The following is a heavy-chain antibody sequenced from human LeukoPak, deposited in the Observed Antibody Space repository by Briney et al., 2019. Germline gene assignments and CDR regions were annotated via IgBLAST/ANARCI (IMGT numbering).Heavy chain of an antibody. J-gene: IGHJ3*02. CDR2: ISPYNDNA. CDR3: ARAGYCSGGSCHTGAFDI. D-gene: IGHD2-15*01. CDR1: GYTFTSYG. V-gene: IGHV1-18*01. Sequence: ASVKDSCKASGYTFTSYGITWVRQAPGQGLEWMGWISPYNDNANYAQKLQGRVTMTTDTSTSTAYMELRSLRSDDTAVYYWARAGYCSGGSCHTGAFDIWGQGTMVTGSS.